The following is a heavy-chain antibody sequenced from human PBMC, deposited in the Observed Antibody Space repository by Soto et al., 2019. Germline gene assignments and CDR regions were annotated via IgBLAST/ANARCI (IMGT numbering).Heavy chain of an antibody. CDR2: ISGSGGST. J-gene: IGHJ4*02. CDR3: AKAKIAAAGPTRYYFDY. V-gene: IGHV3-23*01. Sequence: PGGSLRLSCAASGFTFSSYAMSWVRQAPGKGLEWVSAISGSGGSTYYADSVKGRFTISRDNSKNTLYLQMNSLRAEDTAVYYCAKAKIAAAGPTRYYFDYWGQGTLVTVSS. CDR1: GFTFSSYA. D-gene: IGHD6-13*01.